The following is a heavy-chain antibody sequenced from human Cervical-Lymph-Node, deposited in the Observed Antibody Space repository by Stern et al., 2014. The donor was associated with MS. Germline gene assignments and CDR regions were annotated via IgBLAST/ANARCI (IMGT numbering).Heavy chain of an antibody. CDR2: VLPLFGAT. Sequence: QDQLVQSGAAVKKPGPSVKVSCKPSGGTFSSYAISWVRQAPGQGLEWMGGVLPLFGATNYEQKLQERVTITVDEATSTADMELRSLRAEDTAVYYCARTVHYVGGTYRYRRESDYWGQGTLVTVSA. CDR1: GGTFSSYA. CDR3: ARTVHYVGGTYRYRRESDY. V-gene: IGHV1-69*12. D-gene: IGHD3-16*02. J-gene: IGHJ4*02.